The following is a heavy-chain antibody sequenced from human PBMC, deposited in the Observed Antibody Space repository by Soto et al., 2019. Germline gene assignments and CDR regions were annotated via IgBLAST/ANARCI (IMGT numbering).Heavy chain of an antibody. Sequence: SETLSLTCAVYGGSFSGYYWSWIRQPPGKGLEWIGEINHSGSTNYNPSLKSRVTISVDTSKNQFSLKLSSVTAADTAVYYCARGGITIFGVVNVNWFDPWGQGTLVTVSS. J-gene: IGHJ5*02. CDR3: ARGGITIFGVVNVNWFDP. CDR2: INHSGST. CDR1: GGSFSGYY. D-gene: IGHD3-3*01. V-gene: IGHV4-34*01.